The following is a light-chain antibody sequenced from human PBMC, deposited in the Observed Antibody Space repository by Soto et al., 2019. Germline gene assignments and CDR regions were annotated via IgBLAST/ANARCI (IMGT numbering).Light chain of an antibody. CDR3: QQRSNWPPSWT. CDR2: HSS. J-gene: IGKJ1*01. Sequence: IVMTQSPGTLSLSAGDRPTLPCRGSQSITTHLAWYQPRPGQAPRLLIYHSSNRATRIPARFSGSGSGTDCTHTIRSLEPEDFAVDYCQQRSNWPPSWTFGQGTKVDIK. CDR1: QSITTH. V-gene: IGKV3-11*01.